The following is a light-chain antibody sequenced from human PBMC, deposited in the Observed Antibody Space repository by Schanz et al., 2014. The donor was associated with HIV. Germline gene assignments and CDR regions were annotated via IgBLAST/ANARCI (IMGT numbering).Light chain of an antibody. V-gene: IGLV1-47*01. CDR2: RSG. CDR3: ASWDDSMSGGGVV. J-gene: IGLJ2*01. CDR1: SSNIGSNY. Sequence: QSVLTQPPSASGAPGQRVTISCSGSSSNIGSNYVYWYQQLPGTAPKLLIYRSGQRPSGVPDRFSGSKSGTSASLAISGLRSEDEADYYCASWDDSMSGGGVVFGGGTKLTVL.